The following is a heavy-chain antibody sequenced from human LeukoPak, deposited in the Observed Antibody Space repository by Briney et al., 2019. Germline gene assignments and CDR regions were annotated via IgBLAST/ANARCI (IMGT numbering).Heavy chain of an antibody. CDR3: AKYRSTTAAGKDFDY. D-gene: IGHD6-25*01. Sequence: GGSLRLSCAASGFTFSSYAMSWVRQAPGKGLEWVSTISGSGSSTDYADSVKGRFTISRDNSKKTLYPQMNSLRAEDTAVYYCAKYRSTTAAGKDFDYWGQGTLVTVSS. J-gene: IGHJ4*02. CDR2: ISGSGSST. CDR1: GFTFSSYA. V-gene: IGHV3-23*01.